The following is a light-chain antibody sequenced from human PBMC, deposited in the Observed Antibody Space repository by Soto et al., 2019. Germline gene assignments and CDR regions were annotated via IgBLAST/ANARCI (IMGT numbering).Light chain of an antibody. CDR2: GAS. CDR1: QSVGNNY. Sequence: EIVLTQSPGTLSLSPGERGTLSCRASQSVGNNYLAWYHQKPGQAPRLLIHGASSRATGIPDRFSGSGSGTDFTLTLSRLEPEDFAVYYCQQYANSPLTFGGGTKVEIK. CDR3: QQYANSPLT. J-gene: IGKJ4*01. V-gene: IGKV3-20*01.